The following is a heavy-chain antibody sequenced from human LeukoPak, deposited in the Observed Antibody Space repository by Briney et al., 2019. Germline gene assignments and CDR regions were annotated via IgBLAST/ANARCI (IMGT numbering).Heavy chain of an antibody. V-gene: IGHV3-74*01. D-gene: IGHD7-27*01. CDR2: INPDGSTT. CDR1: GFTFSVFW. J-gene: IGHJ4*02. Sequence: GGSLRLSCAASGFTFSVFWMHWVRQAPGTGPVWVSRINPDGSTTSYADSVKGRFTISRDNAKNTLYLQINSLRAEDTAVYYCARDMWGTFDYWGQGTLVTVSS. CDR3: ARDMWGTFDY.